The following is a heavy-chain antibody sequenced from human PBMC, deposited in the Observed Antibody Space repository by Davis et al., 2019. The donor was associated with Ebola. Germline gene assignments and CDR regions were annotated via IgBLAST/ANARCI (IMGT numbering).Heavy chain of an antibody. CDR2: INPSGGST. CDR3: ARDGYDFWSGYQLHWFDP. V-gene: IGHV1-46*03. J-gene: IGHJ5*02. D-gene: IGHD3-3*01. CDR1: AYTFTNYY. Sequence: AASVKVSCKASAYTFTNYYMHWLRQAPGQGLEWMGIINPSGGSTSYAQKFQGRVTMTRDTSTSTVYMELSSLRSEDTAVYYCARDGYDFWSGYQLHWFDPWGQGTLVTVSS.